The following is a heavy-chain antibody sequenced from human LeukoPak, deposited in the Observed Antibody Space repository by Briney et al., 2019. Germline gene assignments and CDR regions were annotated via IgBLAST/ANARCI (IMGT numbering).Heavy chain of an antibody. D-gene: IGHD5-24*01. V-gene: IGHV4-39*07. J-gene: IGHJ4*02. CDR3: ARVLRDGYNRHYFDY. CDR1: GGSISNTNYY. Sequence: SETLSLTCTVSGGSISNTNYYWGLIRQPPGKGLEWIGSIYYSGSAYYNPSLKSRVTISVDTSKNQFSLRLSSVTAADTAVYYCARVLRDGYNRHYFDYWGQGTLVTVSS. CDR2: IYYSGSA.